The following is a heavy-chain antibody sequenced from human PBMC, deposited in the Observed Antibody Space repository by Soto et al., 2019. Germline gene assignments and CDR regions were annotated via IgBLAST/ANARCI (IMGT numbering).Heavy chain of an antibody. V-gene: IGHV4-34*01. CDR3: ARGDSIVVVTAIKRPFDY. J-gene: IGHJ4*02. CDR2: INHSGST. Sequence: SETLSLTCAVYGGSFSGYYWSWIRQPPGKGLEWIGEINHSGSTNYNPSLKSRVTISVDTSKNQFSLKLSSVTAADTAVYYCARGDSIVVVTAIKRPFDYWGQGTLVTVSS. CDR1: GGSFSGYY. D-gene: IGHD2-21*02.